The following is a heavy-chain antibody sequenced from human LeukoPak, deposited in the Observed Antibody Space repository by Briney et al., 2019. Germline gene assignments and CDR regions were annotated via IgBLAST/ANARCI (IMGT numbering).Heavy chain of an antibody. CDR2: ISSNGRDT. J-gene: IGHJ4*02. CDR1: EFTFGTYA. Sequence: GGSLRLSCSASEFTFGTYAMLWVRQAPGEGLEYVSAISSNGRDTYYAASVRGRFSISRVNSNNTLYLQMSSLRPEDTAMYYCARVSTGDWGQGTLVTVSS. V-gene: IGHV3-64D*08. CDR3: ARVSTGD. D-gene: IGHD1-1*01.